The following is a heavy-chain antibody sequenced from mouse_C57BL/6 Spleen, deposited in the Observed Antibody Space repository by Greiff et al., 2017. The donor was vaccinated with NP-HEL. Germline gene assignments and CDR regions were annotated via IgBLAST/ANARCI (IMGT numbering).Heavy chain of an antibody. Sequence: EVMLVESGGDLVKPGGSLKLSCAASGFTFSSYGMSWVRQTPDKRLEWVATISSGGSYTYYPDSVKGRFTISRDNAKNTLYLQMSSLKSEDTAMYYCARQDVGAYWGQGTLVTVSA. J-gene: IGHJ3*01. CDR3: ARQDVGAY. CDR2: ISSGGSYT. V-gene: IGHV5-6*01. CDR1: GFTFSSYG.